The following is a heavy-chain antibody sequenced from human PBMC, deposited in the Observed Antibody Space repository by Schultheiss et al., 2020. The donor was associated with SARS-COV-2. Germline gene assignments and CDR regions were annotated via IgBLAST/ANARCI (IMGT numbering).Heavy chain of an antibody. D-gene: IGHD5-12*01. J-gene: IGHJ4*02. V-gene: IGHV1-69*05. CDR1: GGTFSSYA. CDR2: IIPIFGTA. CDR3: AKDGGSGYGL. Sequence: SVKVSCKASGGTFSSYAISWVRQAPGQGLEWMGGIIPIFGTANYAQKFQGRVTMTTDTSTSTAYMELRSLRSDDTAVYYCAKDGGSGYGLWGQGTLVTVSS.